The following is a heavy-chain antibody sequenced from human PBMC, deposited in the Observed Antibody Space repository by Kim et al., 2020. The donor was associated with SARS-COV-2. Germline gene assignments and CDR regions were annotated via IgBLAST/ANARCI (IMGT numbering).Heavy chain of an antibody. V-gene: IGHV1-46*01. D-gene: IGHD2-2*01. CDR2: INPSGGST. Sequence: ASVKVSCKASGYTFTSYYMHWVRQAPGQGLEWMGIINPSGGSTSYAQKFQGRVTMTRDTSTSTVYMELSSLRSEDTAVYYCARDHLTCSSTSCLHDAFDIWGQGTMVTVSS. CDR3: ARDHLTCSSTSCLHDAFDI. CDR1: GYTFTSYY. J-gene: IGHJ3*02.